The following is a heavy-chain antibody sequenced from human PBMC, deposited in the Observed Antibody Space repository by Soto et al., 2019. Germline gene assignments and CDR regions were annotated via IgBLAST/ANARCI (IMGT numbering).Heavy chain of an antibody. CDR1: GFTFSSYG. CDR3: AKDPRDYYDSSGYPAV. CDR2: ISYDGINK. D-gene: IGHD3-22*01. J-gene: IGHJ4*02. V-gene: IGHV3-30*18. Sequence: PGGSLRLSCAASGFTFSSYGMHWVRQAPGKGLEWVAVISYDGINKYYADSVKGRFTISRDNSKNTLYLQMNSLRAEDTAVYYCAKDPRDYYDSSGYPAVWGQGTLVTVSS.